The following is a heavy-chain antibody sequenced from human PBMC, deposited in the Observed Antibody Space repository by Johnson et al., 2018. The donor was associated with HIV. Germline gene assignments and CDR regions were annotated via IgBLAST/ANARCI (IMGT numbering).Heavy chain of an antibody. CDR2: IYSGGST. CDR1: GFTVSSNY. Sequence: EVQLVESGGGLIQPGGSLRLSCAASGFTVSSNYMSWVRQAPGKGLEWVSVIYSGGSTYYADSVKGRFTISRDNSKNTQYLQMNSLRAEETAIYYCAKGRYSSSWYLAGAFDIWGQGTMVTVSS. D-gene: IGHD6-13*01. V-gene: IGHV3-53*01. J-gene: IGHJ3*02. CDR3: AKGRYSSSWYLAGAFDI.